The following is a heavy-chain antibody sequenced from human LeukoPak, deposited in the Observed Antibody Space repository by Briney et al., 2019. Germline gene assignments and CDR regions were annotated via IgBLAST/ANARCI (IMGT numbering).Heavy chain of an antibody. D-gene: IGHD3-22*01. CDR3: AREGNYYDSSGSFDV. CDR2: ISYDGSNK. J-gene: IGHJ4*02. CDR1: GFTSSSYA. Sequence: GGSLRLSCAASGFTSSSYAMHWVRQAPGKGLEWVAVISYDGSNKYYADSVKGRFTISRDNSKNTLYLQMNSLRAEDTAVYYCAREGNYYDSSGSFDVWGQGTLVTVSS. V-gene: IGHV3-30*01.